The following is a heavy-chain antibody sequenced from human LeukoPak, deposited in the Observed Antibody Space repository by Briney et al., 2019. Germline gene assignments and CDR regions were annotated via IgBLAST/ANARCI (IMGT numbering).Heavy chain of an antibody. Sequence: SQTLSLTCTVSGGSISSGSYYWSWIRQPAGKGLEWIGRIYTSGSTNYNPSLKSRVTISVDTSKNQFSLKPSSVTAADTAVYYCVRVTTGGYYNCWGQGTLVTVSS. D-gene: IGHD3-22*01. CDR2: IYTSGST. V-gene: IGHV4-61*02. CDR3: VRVTTGGYYNC. J-gene: IGHJ4*02. CDR1: GGSISSGSYY.